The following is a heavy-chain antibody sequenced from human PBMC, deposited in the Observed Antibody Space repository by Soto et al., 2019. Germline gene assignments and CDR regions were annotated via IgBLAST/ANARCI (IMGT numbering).Heavy chain of an antibody. CDR1: GGTFSSYA. D-gene: IGHD1-26*01. Sequence: ASVKVSCKASGGTFSSYAISWVRQPPGKGLEWMGGIIPIFGTANYAQKFQGRVTITADESTSTAYMELSSLRSEDTAVYYCARGSGSYLGDYYYYGMDVWGQGTTVTVSS. CDR3: ARGSGSYLGDYYYYGMDV. CDR2: IIPIFGTA. J-gene: IGHJ6*02. V-gene: IGHV1-69*13.